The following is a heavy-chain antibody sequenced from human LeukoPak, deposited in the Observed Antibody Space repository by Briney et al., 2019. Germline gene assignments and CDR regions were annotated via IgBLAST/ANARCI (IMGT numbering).Heavy chain of an antibody. CDR1: GYTFTGYY. J-gene: IGHJ6*03. D-gene: IGHD3-22*01. V-gene: IGHV1-2*02. Sequence: ASVKVSCKASGYTFTGYYMHWVRQAPGQGLEWMGWINPNSGGTNYAQKFQGRVTMTRDTSISTAYMELSRLRSDDTAVYYCARFRDYYYDSSGAPQYYMDVWGKGTTVTISS. CDR2: INPNSGGT. CDR3: ARFRDYYYDSSGAPQYYMDV.